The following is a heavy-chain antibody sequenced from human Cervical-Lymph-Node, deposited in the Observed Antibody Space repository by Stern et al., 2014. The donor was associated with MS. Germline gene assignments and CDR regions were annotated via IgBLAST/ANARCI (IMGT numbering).Heavy chain of an antibody. CDR1: GFTFTIYS. J-gene: IGHJ6*02. V-gene: IGHV3-48*01. D-gene: IGHD6-13*01. CDR2: ISGSSDTI. CDR3: ARRAALDV. Sequence: EVQLVESGGGLVQPGGSLRLSCAASGFTFTIYSMNWVRQAPGKGLEWVSYISGSSDTIYYADSVKGRFLISRDNRKNPLSLEMNRLRAEDPAVYYCARRAALDVWGQGTTVTVS.